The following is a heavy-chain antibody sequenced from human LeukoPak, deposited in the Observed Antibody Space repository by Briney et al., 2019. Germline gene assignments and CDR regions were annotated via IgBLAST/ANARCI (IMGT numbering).Heavy chain of an antibody. V-gene: IGHV4-4*08. J-gene: IGHJ3*02. CDR2: IYASGTT. D-gene: IGHD2-21*01. CDR3: AREVPLYSETAFDI. CDR1: GASIRTYF. Sequence: SGTLSLTCTVSGASIRTYFWSWIRQSPGRGLEWIGNIYASGTTNYNPSLESRVTISLDTSKNQVSLRLTSVSAADTALYYCAREVPLYSETAFDIWGQGTLVTVSS.